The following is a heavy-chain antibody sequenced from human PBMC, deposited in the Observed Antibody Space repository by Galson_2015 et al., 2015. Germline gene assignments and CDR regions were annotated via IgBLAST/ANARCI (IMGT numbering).Heavy chain of an antibody. CDR1: GFTFSNAW. CDR2: IKSKTDGGTT. V-gene: IGHV3-15*01. J-gene: IGHJ4*02. CDR3: TTLNHYDSSGYYYVPFDY. D-gene: IGHD3-22*01. Sequence: SLRLSCAASGFTFSNAWMSWVRQAPGKGLEWVGRIKSKTDGGTTDYAAPVKGRFTISRDDSKNTLYLQMNSLKTGDTAVYYCTTLNHYDSSGYYYVPFDYWGQGTLVTVSS.